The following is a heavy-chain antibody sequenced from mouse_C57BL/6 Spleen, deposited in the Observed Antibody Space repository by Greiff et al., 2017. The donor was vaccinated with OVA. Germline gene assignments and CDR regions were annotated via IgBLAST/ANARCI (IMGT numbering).Heavy chain of an antibody. Sequence: VQLQQSGPELVKPGASVKISCKASGYAFSSSWMNWVKQRPGKGLEWIGRIYPGDGDTNYNGKFKGKATLTADKSSSTAYMQLSSLTSEDSAVYFCARGYGGYYYARDYWGQGTSVTVSS. CDR3: ARGYGGYYYARDY. CDR1: GYAFSSSW. J-gene: IGHJ4*01. CDR2: IYPGDGDT. V-gene: IGHV1-82*01. D-gene: IGHD1-2*01.